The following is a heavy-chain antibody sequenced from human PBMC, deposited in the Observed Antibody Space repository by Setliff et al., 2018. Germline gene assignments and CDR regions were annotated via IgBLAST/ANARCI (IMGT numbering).Heavy chain of an antibody. Sequence: SETLSLTCTVSGGSFSGYYWSWIRQPPGKGLEWIGEINHSGSTNYNPSLKSRVTISVDTSKNQFSLKLSSVTAADTAVYYCARGFYYYYYYYMDVWGKGTTVTVSS. J-gene: IGHJ6*03. CDR1: GGSFSGYY. CDR3: ARGFYYYYYYYMDV. V-gene: IGHV4-34*01. CDR2: INHSGST.